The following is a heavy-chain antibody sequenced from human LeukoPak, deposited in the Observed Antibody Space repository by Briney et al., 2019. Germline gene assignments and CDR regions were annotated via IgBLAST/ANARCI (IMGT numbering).Heavy chain of an antibody. Sequence: SETLSLTCTVSGGSISSYYWSWIRQPPGKGLEWIGYIYYSGSTKYKPSLKSRVTISVDTSKNQFSLKLSSVTAADTAVYYCARGRFLDAFDIWGQGTMVTVSS. V-gene: IGHV4-59*01. J-gene: IGHJ3*02. CDR1: GGSISSYY. CDR2: IYYSGST. CDR3: ARGRFLDAFDI. D-gene: IGHD3-3*01.